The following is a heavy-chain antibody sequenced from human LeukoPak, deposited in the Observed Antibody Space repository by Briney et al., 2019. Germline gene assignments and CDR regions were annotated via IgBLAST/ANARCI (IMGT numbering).Heavy chain of an antibody. CDR2: IRYDGSNK. CDR3: VKDNPLDY. CDR1: GFTFNNYG. J-gene: IGHJ4*02. Sequence: PGGSLRLSCAASGFTFNNYGMLWVRQAPGKGLEWVAFIRYDGSNKYYADSVKGRFTISRDNSKNTLYLQMTSLRAEDTALYYCVKDNPLDYWGQGTLVTVSS. D-gene: IGHD1-14*01. V-gene: IGHV3-30*02.